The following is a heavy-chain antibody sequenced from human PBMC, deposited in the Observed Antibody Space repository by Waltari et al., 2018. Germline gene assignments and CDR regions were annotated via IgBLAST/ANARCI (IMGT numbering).Heavy chain of an antibody. J-gene: IGHJ3*02. CDR1: GGSFSGYY. CDR2: IKHSGST. Sequence: QVQLQQWGAGLLKPSETLSLTCAVYGGSFSGYYWSWIRQPPGKGLEWIGEIKHSGSTNHNPSRKSRVTISVDTSKNQFSLKLSSVTAADTAVYYCARGFSKAQWLLDDAFDIWGQGTMVTVSS. CDR3: ARGFSKAQWLLDDAFDI. V-gene: IGHV4-34*01. D-gene: IGHD5-12*01.